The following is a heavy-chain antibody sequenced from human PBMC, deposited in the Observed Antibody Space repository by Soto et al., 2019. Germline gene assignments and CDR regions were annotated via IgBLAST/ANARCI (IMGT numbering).Heavy chain of an antibody. J-gene: IGHJ4*02. CDR1: GFTFSSYG. CDR3: AKGVEMATHG. CDR2: ISYDGSNK. D-gene: IGHD5-12*01. V-gene: IGHV3-30*18. Sequence: PGGSLRLSCAASGFTFSSYGMHWVRQAPGKGLEWVAVISYDGSNKYYADSVKGRFTISRDNSKNTLYLQMNSLRAEDTAVYYCAKGVEMATHGWGQGTLVTVSS.